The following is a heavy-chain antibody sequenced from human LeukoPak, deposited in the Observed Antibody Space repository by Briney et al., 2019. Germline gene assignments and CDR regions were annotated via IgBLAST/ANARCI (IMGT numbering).Heavy chain of an antibody. CDR2: IYTSADI. D-gene: IGHD1-26*01. CDR1: GASITSYY. Sequence: SETLSLTCTVSGASITSYYWTWIRQPPGKELEWIGNIYTSADINFNPSLKSRVTISLDASKRQFSLKLNSVSAADPAIYYCPRSPFVGGVGATSWYFDLWGRGALVTVSS. J-gene: IGHJ2*01. V-gene: IGHV4-4*09. CDR3: PRSPFVGGVGATSWYFDL.